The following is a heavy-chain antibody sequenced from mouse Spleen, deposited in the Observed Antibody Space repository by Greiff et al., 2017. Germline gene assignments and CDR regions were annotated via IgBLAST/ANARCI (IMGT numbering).Heavy chain of an antibody. D-gene: IGHD2-10*02. J-gene: IGHJ3*01. CDR2: ISSGGSYT. CDR3: ARRYGNYDY. V-gene: IGHV5-9*02. Sequence: EVKLVESGGGLVKPGGSLKLSCAASGFAFSSYDMSWVRQTPEKRLEWVASISSGGSYTYSPDSVKGRFTISRDNARNTLYLQMSSLRSEDTALYDCARRYGNYDYWGQGTLVTVSA. CDR1: GFAFSSYD.